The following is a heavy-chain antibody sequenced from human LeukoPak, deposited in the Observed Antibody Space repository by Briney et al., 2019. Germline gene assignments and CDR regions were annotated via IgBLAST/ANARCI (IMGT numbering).Heavy chain of an antibody. V-gene: IGHV1-2*02. Sequence: ASVKVSCRASGYTFTDYYIHWLRQAPGQGLEWMGWINPNSGGTSFAQKFQGRVTMTRDTSISTAYMELSRLRSDDTAVYFCARGDYGDYIWDYWGQGTLVTVSS. D-gene: IGHD4-17*01. J-gene: IGHJ4*02. CDR2: INPNSGGT. CDR3: ARGDYGDYIWDY. CDR1: GYTFTDYY.